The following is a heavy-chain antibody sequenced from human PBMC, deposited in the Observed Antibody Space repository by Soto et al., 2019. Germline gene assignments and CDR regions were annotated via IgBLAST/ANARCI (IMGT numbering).Heavy chain of an antibody. Sequence: PGGSLRLSCAASGFTFSSYAMSWVRQAPGKGLEWVSAISGSGGSTYYADSVKGRFTISRDNSKNTLYLQMNSLRAEDTAVYYCAKDWEGYDFWSGPSVWFDHWGQGTLVTVSS. J-gene: IGHJ5*02. CDR3: AKDWEGYDFWSGPSVWFDH. V-gene: IGHV3-23*01. CDR2: ISGSGGST. D-gene: IGHD3-3*01. CDR1: GFTFSSYA.